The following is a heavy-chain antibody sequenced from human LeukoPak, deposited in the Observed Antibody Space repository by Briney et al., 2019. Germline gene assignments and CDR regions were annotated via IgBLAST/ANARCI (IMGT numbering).Heavy chain of an antibody. CDR3: TRHYYYDSSGYHFDY. Sequence: GGSLRLSCAASGFTFSGSAMHWVRQASGKGLEWVGRIRSKANSYATAYAASVKGRFTISRDDSKNTAYLQVNSLKTEDTAVYYCTRHYYYDSSGYHFDYWGQGTLVTVSS. J-gene: IGHJ4*02. CDR1: GFTFSGSA. V-gene: IGHV3-73*01. CDR2: IRSKANSYAT. D-gene: IGHD3-22*01.